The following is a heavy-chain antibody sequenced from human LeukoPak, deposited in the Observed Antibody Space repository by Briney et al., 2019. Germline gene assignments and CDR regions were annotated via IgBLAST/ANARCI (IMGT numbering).Heavy chain of an antibody. D-gene: IGHD4-17*01. CDR1: GGSISSCY. CDR2: IYYSGST. V-gene: IGHV4-59*01. CDR3: ARDRGATVTTGRFDY. J-gene: IGHJ4*02. Sequence: SETLSLTCTVSGGSISSCYWSWIRQPPGKGLEWIGYIYYSGSTNYNPSLKSRVTISVDTSKNQFSLKLSSVTAADTAVYYCARDRGATVTTGRFDYWGQGTLVTVSS.